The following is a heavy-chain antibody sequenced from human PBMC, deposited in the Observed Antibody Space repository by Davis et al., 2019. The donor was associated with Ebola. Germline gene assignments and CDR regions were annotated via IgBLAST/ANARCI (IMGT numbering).Heavy chain of an antibody. CDR2: SNSDGSST. V-gene: IGHV3-74*01. CDR3: ATLGSSWPLDY. CDR1: GFTFSSYW. J-gene: IGHJ4*02. Sequence: GESLKISCAASGFTFSSYWMHWVRQAPGKGLVWVSRSNSDGSSTSYADSVKGRFTISRDNAKNTLYLQMNSLRVEDTAVYYCATLGSSWPLDYWGQGTLVTVSS. D-gene: IGHD6-13*01.